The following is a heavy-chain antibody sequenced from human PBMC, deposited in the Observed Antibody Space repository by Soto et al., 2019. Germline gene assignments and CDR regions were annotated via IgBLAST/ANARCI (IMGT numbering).Heavy chain of an antibody. CDR1: GYTFSNYY. CDR3: ARGPKLTDFGDRGYYGMDV. CDR2: INPSGGGT. Sequence: QVHLVQSGAEVKKPGASVTFPCKASGYTFSNYYMHWVRQAPGQGLEWVGIINPSGGGTTYAQNFQGRVTMPRDTSTSTVYMELNSLRSEDTAVYYWARGPKLTDFGDRGYYGMDVWGHGTTVTVSS. V-gene: IGHV1-46*01. D-gene: IGHD4-17*01. J-gene: IGHJ6*02.